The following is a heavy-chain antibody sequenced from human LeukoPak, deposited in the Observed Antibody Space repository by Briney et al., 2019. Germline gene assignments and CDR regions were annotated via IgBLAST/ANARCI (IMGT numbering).Heavy chain of an antibody. J-gene: IGHJ4*02. CDR2: IWYDGTNK. CDR1: GFTFSSYG. V-gene: IGHV3-33*01. CDR3: ARDRGPMATDY. Sequence: PGRSLRLSCAASGFTFSSYGMHWVRQAPGKGLEWVAVIWYDGTNKYYADSVKGRFTISRDNSKNTLYLQMNSLRAEDTAVYYCARDRGPMATDYWGQGTLVTVSS. D-gene: IGHD3-10*01.